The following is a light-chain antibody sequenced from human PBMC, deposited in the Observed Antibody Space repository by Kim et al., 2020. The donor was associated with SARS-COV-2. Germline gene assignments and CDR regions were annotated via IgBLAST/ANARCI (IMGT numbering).Light chain of an antibody. Sequence: VSATERGTPCRSASPSDRRNVAWYEQKPGPAPRLLIFGASTWATCIPARFIGSGSGAEFTLTSSSLQSEDFAVYYCQKDNNWPPYTFGQGTKLEI. CDR1: PSDRRN. CDR2: GAS. V-gene: IGKV3-15*01. J-gene: IGKJ2*01. CDR3: QKDNNWPPYT.